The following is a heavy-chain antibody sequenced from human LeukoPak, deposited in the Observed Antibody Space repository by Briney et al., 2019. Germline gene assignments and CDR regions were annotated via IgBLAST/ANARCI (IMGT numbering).Heavy chain of an antibody. D-gene: IGHD3-16*01. J-gene: IGHJ5*02. V-gene: IGHV3-74*01. CDR2: INSDGSST. Sequence: PGGSLRLSCAASGFTFSSHWMQWVRQAPGKGLVWVSRINSDGSSTAYADSVKGRFTISRDNAKNSLYLQMNSLRAEDTAVYYCARGWGVTRGWFDPWGQGTLVTVSS. CDR3: ARGWGVTRGWFDP. CDR1: GFTFSSHW.